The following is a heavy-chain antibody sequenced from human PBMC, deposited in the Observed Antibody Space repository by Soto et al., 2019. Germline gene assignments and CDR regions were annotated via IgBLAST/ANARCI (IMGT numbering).Heavy chain of an antibody. V-gene: IGHV3-23*01. J-gene: IGHJ4*02. CDR3: AKGGHYYDSSGYYVAY. CDR2: ISGSGGST. CDR1: GFTFSSYA. D-gene: IGHD3-22*01. Sequence: GGSLRLSCAASGFTFSSYAMSWVRQAPGKGLEWVSAISGSGGSTYYADSVKGRFTISRDNSKNTLYLQMNSLRAEDKAVYYCAKGGHYYDSSGYYVAYWGQGTLVTVSS.